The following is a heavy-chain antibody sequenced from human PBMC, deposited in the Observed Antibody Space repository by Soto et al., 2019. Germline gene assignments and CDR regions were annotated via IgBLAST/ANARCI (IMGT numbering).Heavy chain of an antibody. D-gene: IGHD4-17*01. CDR2: ISYSGTT. Sequence: QVQLQESGPGLVKPSQTLSLPCTVSGGAISRGNYYWSWIRQPPGKGMEWIGFISYSGTTHYSASLRSRVSISVDTSKNQFSLDLSSVTAADTAVYYCATMGTPVTGLYYFDYWGQGTLVTVSS. CDR3: ATMGTPVTGLYYFDY. CDR1: GGAISRGNYY. J-gene: IGHJ4*02. V-gene: IGHV4-30-4*01.